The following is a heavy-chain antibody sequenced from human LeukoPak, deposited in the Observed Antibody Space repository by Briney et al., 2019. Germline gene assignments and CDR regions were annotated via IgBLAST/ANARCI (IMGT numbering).Heavy chain of an antibody. J-gene: IGHJ4*02. CDR2: IYYGGST. V-gene: IGHV4-59*01. CDR1: GGSISSYY. CDR3: ARDPGQQLPFGYFDY. Sequence: TSETLSLTCTVSGGSISSYYWSWIRQPPGKGLEWIGYIYYGGSTNYNPSLKSRVTISVDTSKNQFSLKLSSVTAADTAVYYCARDPGQQLPFGYFDYWGQGTLVTVSS. D-gene: IGHD6-13*01.